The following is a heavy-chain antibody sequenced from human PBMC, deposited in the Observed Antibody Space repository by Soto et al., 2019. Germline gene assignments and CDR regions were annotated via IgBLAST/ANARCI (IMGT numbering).Heavy chain of an antibody. D-gene: IGHD3-3*01. CDR2: ISYDGSNK. CDR3: ARVSYDFWSGYYSAHGEFDY. Sequence: PGGSLRLSCAASGFTFSSYAMHWVRQAPGKGLEWVAVISYDGSNKYYADSVKGRFTISRDNSKNTLYLQMNSLRAEDTAVYYYARVSYDFWSGYYSAHGEFDYWGQGTLVTVSS. J-gene: IGHJ4*02. CDR1: GFTFSSYA. V-gene: IGHV3-30-3*01.